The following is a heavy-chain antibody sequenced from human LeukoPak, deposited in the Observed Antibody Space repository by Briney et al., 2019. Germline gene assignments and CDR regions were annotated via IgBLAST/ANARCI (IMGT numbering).Heavy chain of an antibody. CDR3: AKGSGSYLSPLYYFDY. D-gene: IGHD1-26*01. V-gene: IGHV3-48*03. CDR2: IGSSDSTT. J-gene: IGHJ4*02. CDR1: GFTFSSYE. Sequence: GGSLRLSCVASGFTFSSYEMNWVRQAPGKGLEWLSYIGSSDSTTHYADSVKGRFTSSRDNSKNTLYLQMNSMRAEDTAVYYCAKGSGSYLSPLYYFDYWGQGTLVTVSS.